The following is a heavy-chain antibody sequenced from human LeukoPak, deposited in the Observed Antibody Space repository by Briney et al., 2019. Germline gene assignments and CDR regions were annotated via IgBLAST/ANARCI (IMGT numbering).Heavy chain of an antibody. CDR2: IYTSGST. D-gene: IGHD3-10*01. CDR3: AREVLWFGEFYPEY. CDR1: GGSISSGSYY. V-gene: IGHV4-61*02. J-gene: IGHJ4*02. Sequence: PSQTLSLTCTVSGGSISSGSYYGSWIRQPAGKGLEWIGRIYTSGSTNYNPSLKSRVTISVDTSKNQFSLKLSSVTAADTAVYYCAREVLWFGEFYPEYWGQGTLVTVSS.